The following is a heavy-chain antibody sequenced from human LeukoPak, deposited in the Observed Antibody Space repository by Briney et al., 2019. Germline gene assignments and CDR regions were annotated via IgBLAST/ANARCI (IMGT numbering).Heavy chain of an antibody. CDR2: IIPIFGTA. CDR3: AREGDYVWGSYRLPLDY. CDR1: GGTFSSYA. V-gene: IGHV1-69*05. D-gene: IGHD3-16*02. J-gene: IGHJ4*02. Sequence: SVKVSCKASGGTFSSYAISWVRQAPGQGLEWMGGIIPIFGTANYAQKLQGRVTMTTDTSTSTACMELRSLRSDDTAVYYCAREGDYVWGSYRLPLDYWGQGTLVTVSS.